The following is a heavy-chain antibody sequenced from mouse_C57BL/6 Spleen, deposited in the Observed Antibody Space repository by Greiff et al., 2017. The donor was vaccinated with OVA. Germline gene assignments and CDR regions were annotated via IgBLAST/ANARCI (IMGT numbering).Heavy chain of an antibody. CDR3: ASYYYGSSPFDY. J-gene: IGHJ2*01. D-gene: IGHD1-1*01. CDR1: GYTFTDYY. CDR2: INPYNGGT. V-gene: IGHV1-19*01. Sequence: EVKLVESGPVLVKPGASVKMSCKASGYTFTDYYMNWVKQSHGKSLEWIGVINPYNGGTSYNQKFKGKATLTVDKSSSTAYMELNSLTSEDSAVFYCASYYYGSSPFDYWGQGTTRTVSS.